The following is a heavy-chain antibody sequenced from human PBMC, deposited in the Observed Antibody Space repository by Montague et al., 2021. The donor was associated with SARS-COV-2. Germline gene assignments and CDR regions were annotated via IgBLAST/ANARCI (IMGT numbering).Heavy chain of an antibody. CDR1: GGSISSSSYY. CDR3: ARHRAAAGIWYFDL. J-gene: IGHJ2*01. CDR2: IYYSGST. V-gene: IGHV4-39*01. D-gene: IGHD6-13*01. Sequence: SETLSLTCTVSGGSISSSSYYWGWIRQPPGKGLEWIGSIYYSGSTYYXPSLKSRVTISVDTSKSQFSLRLSSVTAANTAVYYCARHRAAAGIWYFDLWGRGTLVTVSS.